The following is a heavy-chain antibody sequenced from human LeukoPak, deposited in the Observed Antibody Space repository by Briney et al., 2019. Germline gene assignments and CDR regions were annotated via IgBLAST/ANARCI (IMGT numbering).Heavy chain of an antibody. CDR3: ARDEAGSSVSFDY. Sequence: PSETLSLTCAVYGGSFSGYYWSWIRQPPGKGLEWIGEINHSGSTNYNPSLKSRVTISVDTSKNQFSLKLSSVTAADTAVYYCARDEAGSSVSFDYWGQGTLVTVSS. J-gene: IGHJ4*02. V-gene: IGHV4-34*01. CDR2: INHSGST. D-gene: IGHD1-26*01. CDR1: GGSFSGYY.